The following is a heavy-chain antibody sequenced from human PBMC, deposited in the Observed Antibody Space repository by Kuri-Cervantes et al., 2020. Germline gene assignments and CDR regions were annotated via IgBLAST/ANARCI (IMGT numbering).Heavy chain of an antibody. CDR2: ISAYNGNT. J-gene: IGHJ6*02. CDR1: GYTFTSYG. Sequence: ASVQVSCKASGYTFTSYGISWVRQAPGQGLEWMGWISAYNGNTNYAQKLQDRVTMTTDTSTSTAYMELRSLRSHDTAVYYCARLSYDGSGSYWGPLDVWGQGTTVTVSS. D-gene: IGHD3-10*01. V-gene: IGHV1-18*01. CDR3: ARLSYDGSGSYWGPLDV.